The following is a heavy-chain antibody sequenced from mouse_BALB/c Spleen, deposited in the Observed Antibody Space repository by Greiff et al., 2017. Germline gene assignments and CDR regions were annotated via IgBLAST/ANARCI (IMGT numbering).Heavy chain of an antibody. V-gene: IGHV5-17*02. CDR1: GFTFSSFG. CDR3: ARSVYDYDDAMDY. CDR2: ISSGSSTI. J-gene: IGHJ4*01. Sequence: DVMLVESGGGLVKPGGSLKLSCAASGFTFSSFGMHWVRQAPEKGLEWVAYISSGSSTIYYADTVKGRFTISRDNPKNTLFLQMTSLRSEDTAMYYCARSVYDYDDAMDYWGQGTSVTVSS. D-gene: IGHD2-4*01.